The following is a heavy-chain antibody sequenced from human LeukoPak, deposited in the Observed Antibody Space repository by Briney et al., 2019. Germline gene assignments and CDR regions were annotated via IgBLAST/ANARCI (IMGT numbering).Heavy chain of an antibody. J-gene: IGHJ3*02. CDR3: AKDIYGDYITGAFDI. D-gene: IGHD4-17*01. CDR2: IYSGGAT. Sequence: GGSLRLSCAASGFTVSANYMAWVRQAPGKGLEWVSVIYSGGATHNADSVKGRFTISRDSAKNSLYLQMNSLRAEDTALHYCAKDIYGDYITGAFDIWGQGTMVTVSS. CDR1: GFTVSANY. V-gene: IGHV3-53*05.